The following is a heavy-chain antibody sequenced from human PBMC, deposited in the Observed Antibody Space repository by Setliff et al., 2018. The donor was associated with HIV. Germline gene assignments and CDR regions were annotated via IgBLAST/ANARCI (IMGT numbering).Heavy chain of an antibody. J-gene: IGHJ4*02. CDR3: ARLYGVKSSGHFDY. CDR1: GGSISSYY. D-gene: IGHD4-17*01. CDR2: IYTSGST. V-gene: IGHV4-4*08. Sequence: SETLSLTCTVSGGSISSYYWSWIRQPPGKGLEWIGYIYTSGSTNYNPSLKSRVTISVDTSKNQFSLKLSSVTAAGTAVYYCARLYGVKSSGHFDYWGQGTLVTVSS.